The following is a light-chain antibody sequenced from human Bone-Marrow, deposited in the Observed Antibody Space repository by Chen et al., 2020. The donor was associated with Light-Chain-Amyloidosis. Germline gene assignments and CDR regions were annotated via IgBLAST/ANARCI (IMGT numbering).Light chain of an antibody. V-gene: IGLV3-25*03. J-gene: IGLJ2*01. CDR2: RDT. CDR1: DLLTKY. CDR3: QSADSSGTYEVI. Sequence: SYELPQPPSVSVPPVQTARITPPGDDLLTKYADCYQQKPGQAPVLVIHRDTERPSGISERFSGSSSGTTATLTISGVQAEDEADYHCQSADSSGTYEVIFGGGTKLTVL.